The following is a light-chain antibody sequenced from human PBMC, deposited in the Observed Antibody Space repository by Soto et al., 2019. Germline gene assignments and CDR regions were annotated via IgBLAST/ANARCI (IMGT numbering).Light chain of an antibody. J-gene: IGKJ3*01. CDR1: QSVRSY. Sequence: DIQMTQSPSSLSASVGDRVTITCRASQSVRSYLNWYQQKPGKAPKLLIYGASTLQSGVPSRFSGSGSGTDFTLTITSLQPEDCATYYRQESYSSPIFNFGPGTKVDI. CDR2: GAS. V-gene: IGKV1-39*01. CDR3: QESYSSPIFN.